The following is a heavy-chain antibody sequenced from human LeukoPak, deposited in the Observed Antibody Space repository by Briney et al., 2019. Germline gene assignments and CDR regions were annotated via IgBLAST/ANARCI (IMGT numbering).Heavy chain of an antibody. CDR2: ISGSGDST. J-gene: IGHJ6*02. V-gene: IGHV3-23*01. Sequence: PGGSLRLSCAASGFPFSTYAMSWVRQAPGKGLEWVSAISGSGDSTHYADSVKGRFTISRDNSKNTLYLQMNSLRAEDTAVYYCAKPIGFLRYYYYGMDVWGQGTTVTVSS. D-gene: IGHD2-21*01. CDR1: GFPFSTYA. CDR3: AKPIGFLRYYYYGMDV.